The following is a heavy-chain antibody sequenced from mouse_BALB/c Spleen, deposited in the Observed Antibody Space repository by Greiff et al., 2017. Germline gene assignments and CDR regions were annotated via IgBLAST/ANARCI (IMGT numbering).Heavy chain of an antibody. D-gene: IGHD2-3*01. CDR2: IYPGNSDT. CDR3: TRSIYDGYPDY. V-gene: IGHV1-5*01. Sequence: VQLQQSGTVLARPGASVKMSCKASGYSFTSYWMHWVKQRPGQGLEWIGAIYPGNSDTSYNQKFKGKAKLTAVTSASTAYMELSSLTNEDSAVYDCTRSIYDGYPDYWGQGTTLTVSS. CDR1: GYSFTSYW. J-gene: IGHJ2*01.